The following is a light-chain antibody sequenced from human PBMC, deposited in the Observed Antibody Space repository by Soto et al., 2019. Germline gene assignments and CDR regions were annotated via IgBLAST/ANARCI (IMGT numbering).Light chain of an antibody. CDR3: QQYTNWPLT. CDR2: GVS. V-gene: IGKV3-20*01. J-gene: IGKJ4*01. CDR1: QRVSSRY. Sequence: ETSLTQSPSPQPFSPGARGTLSCRASQRVSSRYLAWYQQKLGQAPRLLIYGVSNRATGIPDRFSGSGSETDFTLTISSLQSEDFAVYYCQQYTNWPLTFGGGTKVDIK.